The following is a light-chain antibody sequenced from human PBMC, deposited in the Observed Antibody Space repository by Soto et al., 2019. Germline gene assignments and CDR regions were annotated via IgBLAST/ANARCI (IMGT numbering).Light chain of an antibody. Sequence: QSVLPQPPSVSGAPGQRVTISCTGSSSNIGAGYDVHWYQQLPGTAPKLLIYGNSNRPSGVPDRFAGSKSGTSASLAITGLQAEDEADYYCQSYDSSPSGSVVFGGGTKVTVL. V-gene: IGLV1-40*01. J-gene: IGLJ2*01. CDR2: GNS. CDR1: SSNIGAGYD. CDR3: QSYDSSPSGSVV.